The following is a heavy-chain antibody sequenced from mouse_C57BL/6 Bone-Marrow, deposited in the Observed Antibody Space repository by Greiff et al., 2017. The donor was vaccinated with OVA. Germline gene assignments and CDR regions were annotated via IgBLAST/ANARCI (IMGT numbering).Heavy chain of an antibody. CDR2: IYPGSGST. V-gene: IGHV1-55*01. Sequence: QVQLQQPGAELVKPGASVKISCKASGYTFTSYWITWVKQRPGQGLEWIGDIYPGSGSTNYNEKFKSKATLTAATSSSTAYMQLSSLTSEDSAFYCSARRYYGRSWYFDVWGTGTTVTVSS. CDR3: ARRYYGRSWYFDV. CDR1: GYTFTSYW. J-gene: IGHJ1*03. D-gene: IGHD1-1*01.